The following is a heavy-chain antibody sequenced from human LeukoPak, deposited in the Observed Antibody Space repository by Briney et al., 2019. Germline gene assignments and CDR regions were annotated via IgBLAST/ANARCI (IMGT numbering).Heavy chain of an antibody. D-gene: IGHD6-19*01. CDR1: GGFISSHY. J-gene: IGHJ4*02. V-gene: IGHV4-4*07. Sequence: KPSETLSLTCGVSGGFISSHYWSWIRQSAGKGLEWIAHIYTTGTTIYNPSLTSRVTMSIDTSKNQFSLRLSSVTAADTAVYYCARIVAGKFYWGQGIRVTVSS. CDR2: IYTTGTT. CDR3: ARIVAGKFY.